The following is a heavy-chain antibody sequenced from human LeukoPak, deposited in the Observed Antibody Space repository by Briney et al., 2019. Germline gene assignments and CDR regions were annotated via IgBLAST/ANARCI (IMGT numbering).Heavy chain of an antibody. Sequence: PSETLSLTCTVSGGSISSYYWSWIRQPPGKGLEWIGYIYYSGSTNYNPSLKSRVTISVDTSKNQFSLKLNSVTAADTAVYYCARAPGSSGYLTYFDYWGQGTLVTVSS. CDR2: IYYSGST. CDR1: GGSISSYY. CDR3: ARAPGSSGYLTYFDY. D-gene: IGHD3-22*01. V-gene: IGHV4-59*01. J-gene: IGHJ4*02.